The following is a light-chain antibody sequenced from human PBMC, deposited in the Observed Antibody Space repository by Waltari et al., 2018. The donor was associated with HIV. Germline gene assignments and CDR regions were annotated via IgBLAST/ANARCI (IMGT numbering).Light chain of an antibody. J-gene: IGLJ3*02. Sequence: QTVVTQEPSLTVSPGGTVTLTCAPSTGAVTSDYYANRFQQKPGQAPRPLIYDIDHKHSRTPARFSGSLLGGKAARTLSAVQPEDEAEYYCLLYYGGAWVFGGGTKLTVL. CDR1: TGAVTSDYY. CDR3: LLYYGGAWV. CDR2: DID. V-gene: IGLV7-43*01.